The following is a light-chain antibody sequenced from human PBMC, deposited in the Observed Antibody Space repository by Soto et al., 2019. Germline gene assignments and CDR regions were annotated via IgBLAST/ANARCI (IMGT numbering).Light chain of an antibody. J-gene: IGKJ5*01. V-gene: IGKV1-33*01. Sequence: DIQMTQSPSSLSASVGDRVTITCQASQDISNYLNGYQQKPGKAPKLLIYDASNLETGVPSRFSGRGSGTDFTFTISSLQPEDIATYYCQQYDNLPLTFGQGTRLEIK. CDR3: QQYDNLPLT. CDR2: DAS. CDR1: QDISNY.